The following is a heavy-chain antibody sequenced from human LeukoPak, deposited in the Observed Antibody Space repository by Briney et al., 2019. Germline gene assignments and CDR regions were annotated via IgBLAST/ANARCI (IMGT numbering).Heavy chain of an antibody. CDR1: GGSFSGYY. CDR2: INHSGST. CDR3: ARFEYSSSSGASWFDP. Sequence: SETLSLTCAVYGGSFSGYYWSWIRQPPGKGLEWIGEINHSGSTYYNPSLKSRVTISVDTSKNQFSLKLSSVTAADTAVYYCARFEYSSSSGASWFDPWGQGTLVTVSS. D-gene: IGHD6-6*01. J-gene: IGHJ5*02. V-gene: IGHV4-34*01.